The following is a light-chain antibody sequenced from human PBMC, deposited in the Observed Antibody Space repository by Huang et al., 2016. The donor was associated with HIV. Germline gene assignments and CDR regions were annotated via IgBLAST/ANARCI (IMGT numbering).Light chain of an antibody. CDR2: GAS. V-gene: IGKV3-20*01. Sequence: SPGTLSLSPGERATLSCRASQSISSNYLAWYRQKPGQAPRLLIYGASTRATGIPDRFSGSGSATDFTLTVSRLEPEDFAVYYCQQCGSSPLTFGGGTKVEIK. J-gene: IGKJ4*01. CDR3: QQCGSSPLT. CDR1: QSISSNY.